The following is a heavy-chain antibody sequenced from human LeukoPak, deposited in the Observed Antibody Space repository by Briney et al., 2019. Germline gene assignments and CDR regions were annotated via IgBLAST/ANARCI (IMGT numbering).Heavy chain of an antibody. CDR3: ARFSDIDY. CDR1: GNSISSGDYY. V-gene: IGHV4-61*02. D-gene: IGHD2-21*02. Sequence: PSETLSLTCTVSGNSISSGDYYWSWIRQPAGKGLEWIGRTYTSGSTNYNPSLKSRVTISGDTSKNQFSLRLSSVTAADTAVYYCARFSDIDYWGQGTLVTVSS. J-gene: IGHJ4*02. CDR2: TYTSGST.